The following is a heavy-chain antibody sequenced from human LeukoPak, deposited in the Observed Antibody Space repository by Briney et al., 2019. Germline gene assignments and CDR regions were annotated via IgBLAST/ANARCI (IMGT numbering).Heavy chain of an antibody. CDR3: VRGRYRSCWFKDKNWFDG. V-gene: IGHV4-39*07. CDR2: IYHSATN. Sequence: SETLSLTCTVSGGSISSSSYYWGWIRQPPGKGREWNVCIYHSATNYYNPSLKSRATISVDTYKIPFSLKLSSVAAAAVALYSCVRGRYRSCWFKDKNWFDGCGQEIPVTV. J-gene: IGHJ5*02. CDR1: GGSISSSSYY. D-gene: IGHD6-19*01.